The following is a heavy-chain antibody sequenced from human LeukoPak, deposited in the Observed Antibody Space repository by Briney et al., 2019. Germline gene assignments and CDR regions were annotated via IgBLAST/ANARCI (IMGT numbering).Heavy chain of an antibody. Sequence: SETLSLTCAVYGGSFSGYYWSWIRQPPGKGLEWIGEINHSGSTNYNPSLKSRVTISVDTSKNQFSLKLSSVTAADTAVYYCASFLKNYYDSSGYYLYYFDYWGQGTLVTVSS. CDR1: GGSFSGYY. CDR3: ASFLKNYYDSSGYYLYYFDY. J-gene: IGHJ4*02. D-gene: IGHD3-22*01. V-gene: IGHV4-34*01. CDR2: INHSGST.